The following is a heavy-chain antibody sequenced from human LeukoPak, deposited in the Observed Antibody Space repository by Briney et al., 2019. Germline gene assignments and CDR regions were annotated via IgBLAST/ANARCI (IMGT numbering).Heavy chain of an antibody. J-gene: IGHJ3*02. Sequence: TPDVYIIVDPASVKARFTISRDNAKNSLYLQMNSLRAEDTAVYYCALLSAVTPRPDGFDIWGQGTLVTVSS. D-gene: IGHD2-21*02. CDR2: TPDVYII. CDR3: ALLSAVTPRPDGFDI. V-gene: IGHV3-74*01.